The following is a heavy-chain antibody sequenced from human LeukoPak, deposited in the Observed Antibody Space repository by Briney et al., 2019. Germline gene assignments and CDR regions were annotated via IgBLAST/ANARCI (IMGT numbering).Heavy chain of an antibody. CDR1: GFTFSDYY. J-gene: IGHJ4*02. Sequence: GGSLRLSCAASGFTFSDYYVSWIRQAPGKGLEWVSYISSSGSTIYYADSVEGRFTISRDNAKNSLYLQMNSLRAEDTAVYYCTTERGYSYGFGYYFDYWGQGTLVTVSS. V-gene: IGHV3-11*01. CDR2: ISSSGSTI. CDR3: TTERGYSYGFGYYFDY. D-gene: IGHD5-18*01.